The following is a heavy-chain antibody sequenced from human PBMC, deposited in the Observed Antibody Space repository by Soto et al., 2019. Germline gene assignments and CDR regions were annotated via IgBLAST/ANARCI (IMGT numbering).Heavy chain of an antibody. CDR1: GFTFSSYG. D-gene: IGHD3-22*01. J-gene: IGHJ4*02. CDR3: AQGAYYCDSSGYCPY. CDR2: IWYDGSNK. V-gene: IGHV3-33*01. Sequence: QVQLVESGGGVVQPGRSLRLSCAASGFTFSSYGMHWVRQAPGKGLEWVAVIWYDGSNKYYADSVKGRFTISRDNSKNTLDLQMNSLRAEDTAVYYCAQGAYYCDSSGYCPYWGQGTLVTVSS.